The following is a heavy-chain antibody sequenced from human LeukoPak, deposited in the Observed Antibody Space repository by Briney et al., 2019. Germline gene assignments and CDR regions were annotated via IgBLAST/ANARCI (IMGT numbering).Heavy chain of an antibody. CDR2: IYPGDSDT. CDR3: ARRGGGWNDANAFDI. V-gene: IGHV5-51*01. J-gene: IGHJ3*02. D-gene: IGHD1-1*01. CDR1: GYSFTSYW. Sequence: GESLKISCKGSGYSFTSYWIGWVRQMPGKGLEWMGIIYPGDSDTRYSPSFQGQVTISADKSISTAYLQWSSLKAADTAMYYCARRGGGWNDANAFDIWGQGTMVTVSS.